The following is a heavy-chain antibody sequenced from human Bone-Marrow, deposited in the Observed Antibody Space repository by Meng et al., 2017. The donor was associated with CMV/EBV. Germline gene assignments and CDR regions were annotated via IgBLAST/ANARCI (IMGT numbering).Heavy chain of an antibody. Sequence: GESLKISCAASGFTFSSYAMHWVRQAPGKGLEYVSAISSNGGSTYYADSVKGRFTISRDNSKNTLYLQMGSLRAEDMAVYYCADSNRGLYYYGMDVWGQGTTVTVSS. CDR2: ISSNGGST. CDR3: ADSNRGLYYYGMDV. D-gene: IGHD2/OR15-2a*01. CDR1: GFTFSSYA. J-gene: IGHJ6*02. V-gene: IGHV3-64*02.